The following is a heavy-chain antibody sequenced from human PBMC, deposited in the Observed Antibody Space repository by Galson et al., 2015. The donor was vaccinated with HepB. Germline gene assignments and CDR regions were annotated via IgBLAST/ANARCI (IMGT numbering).Heavy chain of an antibody. CDR3: YLYSYGYLEVFDI. CDR2: IRSKGYSGTT. V-gene: IGHV3-49*04. J-gene: IGHJ3*02. Sequence: SLRLSCAASGFTFGGYGLSWVRQAPGKGLEWVGFIRSKGYSGTTEYAAYVKGRFTISRDDSKSIAYLQMNSLKTEDTAVYYCYLYSYGYLEVFDIWGQGTMVTVSS. CDR1: GFTFGGYG. D-gene: IGHD5-18*01.